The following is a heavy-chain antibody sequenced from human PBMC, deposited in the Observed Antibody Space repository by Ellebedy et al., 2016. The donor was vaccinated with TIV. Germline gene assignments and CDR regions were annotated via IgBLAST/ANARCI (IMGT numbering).Heavy chain of an antibody. CDR3: ARGLWDYDSSGYYPDV. D-gene: IGHD3-22*01. J-gene: IGHJ6*02. Sequence: SETLSLTXAVHGGSFSGYYWSWIRQHPGKGLEWIGEINHSGSTNYNPSLKSRVTISVDTSKNQFSLKLSSVTAADTAVYYCARGLWDYDSSGYYPDVWGQGTTVTVSS. V-gene: IGHV4-34*01. CDR2: INHSGST. CDR1: GGSFSGYY.